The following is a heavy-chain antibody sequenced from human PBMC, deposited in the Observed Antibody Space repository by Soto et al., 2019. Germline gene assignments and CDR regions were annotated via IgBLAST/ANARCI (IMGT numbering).Heavy chain of an antibody. CDR2: MNPNSGNT. V-gene: IGHV1-8*01. D-gene: IGHD3-22*01. Sequence: QVQLVQSGAEVKKPGASVKVSCKASGYTFTSYDINWVRQATGQGLEWMGWMNPNSGNTGYAQKFQGRVTMTRSNSVSTAYRELTGLRSEDTAVYYCARGHNYHDSSGYYGDWGQGTLFTVYS. CDR3: ARGHNYHDSSGYYGD. J-gene: IGHJ4*02. CDR1: GYTFTSYD.